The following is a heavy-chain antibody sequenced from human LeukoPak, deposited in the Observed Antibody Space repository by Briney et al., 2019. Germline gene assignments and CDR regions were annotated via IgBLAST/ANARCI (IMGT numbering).Heavy chain of an antibody. V-gene: IGHV4-61*02. D-gene: IGHD3-16*02. Sequence: PSETLSLTCTVSGGSISSGSYYWSWIRQPAGKGLEWIGRIYTSGSTSYNPSLKSRVTISVDTSKNQFSLKLSSVTAADTAVYYCAGYDYVWGSYRRDYWGQGTLVTVSS. J-gene: IGHJ4*02. CDR2: IYTSGST. CDR1: GGSISSGSYY. CDR3: AGYDYVWGSYRRDY.